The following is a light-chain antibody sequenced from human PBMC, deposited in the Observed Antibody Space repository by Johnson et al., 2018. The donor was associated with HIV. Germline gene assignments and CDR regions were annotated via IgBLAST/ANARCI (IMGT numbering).Light chain of an antibody. J-gene: IGLJ1*01. CDR1: SSNIGKNY. Sequence: SVLTQPPSVSAAPGQKVTISCSGSSSNIGKNYVSWYQQLPGTAPKLLIYDNNKRPSGIPDRFSGSKSGTSATLGITGLQTGDEAGSYCGTWDSSLRAYVFGTGTKVTVL. CDR3: GTWDSSLRAYV. CDR2: DNN. V-gene: IGLV1-51*01.